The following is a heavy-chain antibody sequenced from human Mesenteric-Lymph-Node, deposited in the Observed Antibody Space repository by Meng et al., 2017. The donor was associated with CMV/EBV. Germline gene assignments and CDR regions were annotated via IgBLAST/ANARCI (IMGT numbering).Heavy chain of an antibody. Sequence: SETLSLTCTVSGGSISSSSYYWDWIRQPPGKGLEWIGSIYYSGSTYYNPSLKSRVTISEDASKKQISLKLSSVTAADTAVYYCARMLTYDSSAYYNWFDPWGQGTLVTVSS. CDR3: ARMLTYDSSAYYNWFDP. V-gene: IGHV4-39*07. CDR2: IYYSGST. D-gene: IGHD3-22*01. CDR1: GGSISSSSYY. J-gene: IGHJ5*02.